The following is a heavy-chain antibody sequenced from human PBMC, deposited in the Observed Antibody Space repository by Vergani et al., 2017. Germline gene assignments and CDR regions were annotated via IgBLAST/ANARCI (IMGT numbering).Heavy chain of an antibody. V-gene: IGHV3-15*01. Sequence: EVQLVESGGGLVKPGGSLRLSCAASGFTFSNAWMSWVRQAPGKGLEWVGRIKSKTDGGTTDYAAPVKGRFTISRDDSKNSLYLQMNSLRAEDTAVYYCARGGSFGYYFDYWGQGTLVTVSS. J-gene: IGHJ4*02. CDR2: IKSKTDGGTT. CDR3: ARGGSFGYYFDY. D-gene: IGHD1-26*01. CDR1: GFTFSNAW.